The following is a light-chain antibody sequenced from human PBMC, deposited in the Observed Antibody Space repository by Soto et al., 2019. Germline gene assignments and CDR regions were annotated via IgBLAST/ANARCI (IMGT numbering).Light chain of an antibody. CDR1: QSVGTS. J-gene: IGKJ2*01. CDR2: GAS. V-gene: IGKV3-15*01. Sequence: EIVMTQSPATLSVSPGETATLSCRASQSVGTSVAWYQQKPGQAPRLLIYGASSRTTGIAVKFNGTGSGTEFSLTIRRLQSEDFAVHYCQQYHYWYTFRQGTKLRIK. CDR3: QQYHYWYT.